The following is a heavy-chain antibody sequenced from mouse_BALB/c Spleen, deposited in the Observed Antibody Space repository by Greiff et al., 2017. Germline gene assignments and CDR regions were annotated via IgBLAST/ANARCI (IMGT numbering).Heavy chain of an antibody. CDR1: GFTFSSYG. CDR2: ISSGGSYT. V-gene: IGHV5-6*01. J-gene: IGHJ2*01. CDR3: ARGDYDYDEYYFDY. Sequence: EVHLVESGGDLVKPGGSLKLSCAASGFTFSSYGMSWVRQTPDKRLEWVATISSGGSYTYYPDSVKGRFTISRDNAKNTLYLQMSSLKSEDTAMYYCARGDYDYDEYYFDYWGQGTTLTVSS. D-gene: IGHD2-4*01.